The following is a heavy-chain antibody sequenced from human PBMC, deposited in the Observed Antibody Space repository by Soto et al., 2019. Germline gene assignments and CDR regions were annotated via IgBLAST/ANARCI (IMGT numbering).Heavy chain of an antibody. CDR2: ISSSGGST. V-gene: IGHV3-23*01. CDR3: AKAQGGSYFDY. CDR1: GFTFSSNA. J-gene: IGHJ4*02. Sequence: EVQLLESGGGLVQPGGSLRLSCAASGFTFSSNAMSWVRQAPGKGLEWVSGISSSGGSTYYADSVKGRFPISRDNSKNMLYLQMNNLRAEDTAVYYCAKAQGGSYFDYWGQGTLVTVSS. D-gene: IGHD2-15*01.